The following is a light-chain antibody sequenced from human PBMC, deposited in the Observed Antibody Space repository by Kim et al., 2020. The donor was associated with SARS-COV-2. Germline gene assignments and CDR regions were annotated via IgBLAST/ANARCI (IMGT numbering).Light chain of an antibody. Sequence: DVGQTVRITCQGDSLRSYYASWYQQKPGQAPVLVIYGKNNRPSGIPDRFSGSSSGNTASLTITGAQAEDEADYYCNSRDSSGNHPFGGGTQLTVL. CDR1: SLRSYY. CDR2: GKN. V-gene: IGLV3-19*01. CDR3: NSRDSSGNHP. J-gene: IGLJ2*01.